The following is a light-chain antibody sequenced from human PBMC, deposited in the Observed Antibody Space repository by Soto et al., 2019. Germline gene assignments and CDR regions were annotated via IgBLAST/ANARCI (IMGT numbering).Light chain of an antibody. CDR2: GSS. Sequence: EILLTQSPGTLSLSPGERATLSCRASQIISSSYLAWYQQKPGQAPRLLMYGSSTRATGIPDRFSGRGFGTGFTLTISRLEHDDFAVYYCHPYGYSPQTFGKGTKV. J-gene: IGKJ1*01. V-gene: IGKV3-20*01. CDR1: QIISSSY. CDR3: HPYGYSPQT.